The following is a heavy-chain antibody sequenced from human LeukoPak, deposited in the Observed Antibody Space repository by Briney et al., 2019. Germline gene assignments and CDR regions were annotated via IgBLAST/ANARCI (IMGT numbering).Heavy chain of an antibody. Sequence: ASVKVSCKASGYTFTGYYMHWVRQAPGQGLEWMGRIIPILGIANYAQKFQGRVTITADKSTSTAYMELSSLRSEDTAVYYCAREPYSSSWYDAFDIWGQGTMVTVSS. J-gene: IGHJ3*02. CDR3: AREPYSSSWYDAFDI. V-gene: IGHV1-69*04. CDR1: GYTFTGYY. CDR2: IIPILGIA. D-gene: IGHD6-13*01.